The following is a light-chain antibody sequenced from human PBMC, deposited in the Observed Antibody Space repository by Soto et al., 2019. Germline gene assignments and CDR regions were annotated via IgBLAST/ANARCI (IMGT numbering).Light chain of an antibody. Sequence: DIQMTQSPSTLSASVGDRVTITCRASQSISSWLAWYQQKPGRAPKLLIYDSSSLESGVPSRFSGSGSGTESSLTISSLQPDDFATYYCQQYDSFSSTFGQGTRLKNK. J-gene: IGKJ5*01. CDR2: DSS. V-gene: IGKV1-5*01. CDR1: QSISSW. CDR3: QQYDSFSST.